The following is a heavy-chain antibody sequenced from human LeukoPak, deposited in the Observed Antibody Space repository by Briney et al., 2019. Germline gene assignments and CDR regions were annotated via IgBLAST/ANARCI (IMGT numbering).Heavy chain of an antibody. D-gene: IGHD5-18*01. Sequence: GGSLRLSCAASGFSFSRYWMGWVRQAPGKGLEWVANIKQDGSEKYYVDSVKGRFTISRDNAKNSLYLQMNSLRAEDTAVYYCARLRVGYGNYFDYWGQGTLVTVSS. J-gene: IGHJ4*02. CDR2: IKQDGSEK. CDR3: ARLRVGYGNYFDY. CDR1: GFSFSRYW. V-gene: IGHV3-7*01.